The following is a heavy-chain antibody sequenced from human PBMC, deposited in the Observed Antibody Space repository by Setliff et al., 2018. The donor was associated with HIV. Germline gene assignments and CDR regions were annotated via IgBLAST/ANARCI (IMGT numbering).Heavy chain of an antibody. V-gene: IGHV4-39*07. CDR2: IDYSGTT. Sequence: SETLSLTCTVSGGSITSNSYSWGWIRQPPGKGLEWIGGIDYSGTTTYNPSLKSRVIISVDTSKSQFSLKLSSVTAADTAVYYCARGGGSSWAYYYYMDVWGKGTTVTVSS. J-gene: IGHJ6*03. CDR3: ARGGGSSWAYYYYMDV. D-gene: IGHD6-13*01. CDR1: GGSITSNSYS.